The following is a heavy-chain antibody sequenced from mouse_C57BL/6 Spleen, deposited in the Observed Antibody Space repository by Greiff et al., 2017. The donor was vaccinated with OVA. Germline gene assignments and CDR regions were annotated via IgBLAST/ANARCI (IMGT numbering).Heavy chain of an antibody. CDR2: INPGSGGT. V-gene: IGHV1-54*01. J-gene: IGHJ4*01. Sequence: QVQLKQSGAELVRPGTSVKVSCKASGYAFTNYLIEWVKQRPGQGLEWIGVINPGSGGTNYNEKFKGKATLTADKSSSTAYMQLSSLTSEDSAVYVCARGYYGRDYAMDYWGQGTSVTVSS. CDR1: GYAFTNYL. D-gene: IGHD1-1*01. CDR3: ARGYYGRDYAMDY.